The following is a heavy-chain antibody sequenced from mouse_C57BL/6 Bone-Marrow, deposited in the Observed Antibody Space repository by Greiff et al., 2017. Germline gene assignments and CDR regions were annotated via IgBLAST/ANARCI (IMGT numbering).Heavy chain of an antibody. V-gene: IGHV1-69*01. CDR1: GYTFTSYW. CDR3: ARSWFSY. Sequence: VQLQQPGAELVMPGASVKLSCKASGYTFTSYWMHWVKQRPGQGLEWLGEIDPSDSYTNYNHKFKGKSTLTVDKSSSTAYMQLSSLTSEDSSVYYCARSWFSYWGQGTLVTVSA. J-gene: IGHJ3*01. CDR2: IDPSDSYT.